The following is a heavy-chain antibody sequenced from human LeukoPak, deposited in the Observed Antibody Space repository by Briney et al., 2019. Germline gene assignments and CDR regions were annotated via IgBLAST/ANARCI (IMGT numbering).Heavy chain of an antibody. J-gene: IGHJ6*03. CDR2: INSDGSST. CDR3: ARGDPDYYYMDV. CDR1: GFTFSSYW. V-gene: IGHV3-74*01. D-gene: IGHD5-24*01. Sequence: GGSLRLSCAASGFTFSSYWMHWVRQAPGKGLVWVSRINSDGSSTSYADSVKGRFTISRDNAKNTLYLQMNSLRAEDTAVYYCARGDPDYYYMDVWGKGTTVTISS.